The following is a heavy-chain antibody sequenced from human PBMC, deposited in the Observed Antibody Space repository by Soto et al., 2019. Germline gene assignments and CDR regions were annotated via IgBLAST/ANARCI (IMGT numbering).Heavy chain of an antibody. CDR1: GFTFSSYA. J-gene: IGHJ4*02. D-gene: IGHD6-13*01. CDR3: ASGSSSWYYFDY. V-gene: IGHV3-23*01. CDR2: ISDSGGST. Sequence: EVQLLDSGGGLEQPGGSLRLSCAASGFTFSSYAMSWVRQAPGKGLEWVSGISDSGGSTYYADSVKGRFTISRDNSKNTLYLQMNNLRAEDTAVYYCASGSSSWYYFDYWGQGTLVTVSS.